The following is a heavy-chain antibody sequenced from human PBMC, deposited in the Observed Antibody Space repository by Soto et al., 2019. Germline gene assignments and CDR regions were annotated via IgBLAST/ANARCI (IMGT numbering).Heavy chain of an antibody. CDR2: VYYSEST. Sequence: SETLSLTCTVSDGHIFDYFLSWIRQPPGKGLEWIGYVYYSESTNYKPSLNYNPSLESRVTISLDTSTNQYSLRLSSVTTADTAVYYCATGRVYYGSEYLGQGTLVTVSS. CDR3: ATGRVYYGSEY. J-gene: IGHJ4*02. V-gene: IGHV4-59*03. D-gene: IGHD3-10*01. CDR1: DGHIFDYF.